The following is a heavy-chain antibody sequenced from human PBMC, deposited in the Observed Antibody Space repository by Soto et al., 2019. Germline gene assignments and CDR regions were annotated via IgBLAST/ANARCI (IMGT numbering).Heavy chain of an antibody. V-gene: IGHV1-18*04. Sequence: RASVKVSCKASGYTFTSYGISWVRQAPGQGLEWMGWISAYNGNTNYAQKLQGRVTMTTDTSTSTAYMELRSLRSDDTAVYYCARDHRITIFGVVTPVYGMDVWGQGTTVTVSS. CDR2: ISAYNGNT. CDR1: GYTFTSYG. CDR3: ARDHRITIFGVVTPVYGMDV. J-gene: IGHJ6*02. D-gene: IGHD3-3*01.